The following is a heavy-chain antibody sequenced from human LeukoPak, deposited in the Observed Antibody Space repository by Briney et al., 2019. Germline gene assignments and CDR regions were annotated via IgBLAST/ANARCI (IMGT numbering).Heavy chain of an antibody. CDR3: ARQVVVPYYYGMDV. J-gene: IGHJ6*02. CDR2: IIPIFGTA. D-gene: IGHD3-22*01. Sequence: SVNVSCKASGGTFSSYATSWVRQAPGQGLEWMGGIIPIFGTANYAQKFQGRVTITADESTSTAYTELSSLRSEDTAVYYCARQVVVPYYYGMDVWGQGTTVTVSS. V-gene: IGHV1-69*13. CDR1: GGTFSSYA.